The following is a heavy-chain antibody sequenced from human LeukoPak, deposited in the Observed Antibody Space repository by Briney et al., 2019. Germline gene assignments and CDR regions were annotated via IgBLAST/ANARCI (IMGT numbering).Heavy chain of an antibody. V-gene: IGHV1-18*01. D-gene: IGHD2-2*02. Sequence: ASVKVSCKASGYTFTSYGISWVRQAPGQGLEWMGWISAYNGNTNYAQKLQGRVTMTTDTSTSTAYMELRSLRSDDTAVYYCARDGGYCSSTSCYTSSNWFDPWGQGTLVTVSS. J-gene: IGHJ5*02. CDR3: ARDGGYCSSTSCYTSSNWFDP. CDR2: ISAYNGNT. CDR1: GYTFTSYG.